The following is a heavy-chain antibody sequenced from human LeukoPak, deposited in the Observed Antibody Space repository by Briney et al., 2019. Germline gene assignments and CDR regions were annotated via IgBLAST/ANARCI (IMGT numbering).Heavy chain of an antibody. V-gene: IGHV3-23*01. Sequence: PGGSLRLSCAASGFTFNRYGMSWVRQAPGKGLEWVSGISASGANRYYADSVKGRFTISRDNSRNALYLQMNSLRSEDTAVYFCAKEIPLLPFDHWGQGILVTVSS. J-gene: IGHJ4*02. CDR3: AKEIPLLPFDH. CDR2: ISASGANR. D-gene: IGHD2-21*01. CDR1: GFTFNRYG.